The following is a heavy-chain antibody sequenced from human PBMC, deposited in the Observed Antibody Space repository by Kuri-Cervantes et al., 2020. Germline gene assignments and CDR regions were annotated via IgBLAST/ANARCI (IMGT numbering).Heavy chain of an antibody. V-gene: IGHV3-30-3*01. CDR1: GFTFSSYA. CDR2: ISYDGSNK. D-gene: IGHD3-10*01. J-gene: IGHJ4*02. CDR3: ARDGSGSYYNHLPCYFDY. Sequence: GESLKISCAASGFTFSSYAMHWVRQAPGKGLEWVAVISYDGSNKYYADSVKGRFTNSRDNSKNTLYLQMNSLRAEDTAVYYCARDGSGSYYNHLPCYFDYWGQGTLVTVSS.